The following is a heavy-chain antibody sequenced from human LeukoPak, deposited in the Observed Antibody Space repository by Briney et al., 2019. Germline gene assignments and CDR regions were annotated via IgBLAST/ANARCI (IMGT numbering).Heavy chain of an antibody. CDR1: AFTFSTYG. Sequence: GGSQTLSCPASAFTFSTYGTHWVRQAPDGGQEWVAFIRYEGSHKYYADSVKGRLTIARDNSNNTLWLQMNSLASEDTAIYYCAKGYDSGWYGFDYWGQGTLVTVSS. J-gene: IGHJ4*02. D-gene: IGHD6-13*01. CDR3: AKGYDSGWYGFDY. V-gene: IGHV3-30*02. CDR2: IRYEGSHK.